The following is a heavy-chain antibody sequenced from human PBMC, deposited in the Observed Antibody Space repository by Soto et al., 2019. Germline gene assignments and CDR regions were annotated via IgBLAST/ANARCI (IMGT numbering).Heavy chain of an antibody. CDR2: IKEDGSDR. V-gene: IGHV3-7*01. CDR1: GFTFSSYW. J-gene: IGHJ3*02. Sequence: EVQLVESGGGLVQPGGSLRLSCAASGFTFSSYWMSWVRQAPGKGLEWVANIKEDGSDRYYVDSVKGRFTVSIDNAKNSLYLQMTSLRAEDTAVYYCTRPLGWRDAFDIGGQGTMVTVSS. CDR3: TRPLGWRDAFDI. D-gene: IGHD6-19*01.